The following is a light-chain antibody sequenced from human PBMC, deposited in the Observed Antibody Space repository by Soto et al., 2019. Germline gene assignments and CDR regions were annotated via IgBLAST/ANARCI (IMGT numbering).Light chain of an antibody. Sequence: EIVLTQSPGILSLSPGERATLSCRASQSVRSTYLAWYQQKPGQAPRLLIHGASSRATGIPDRFSGSGSGTAFTLTISRLEPEDFAVYDWQYYSSSLSITFGQGTRLDIK. CDR3: QYYSSSLSIT. J-gene: IGKJ5*01. V-gene: IGKV3-20*01. CDR1: QSVRSTY. CDR2: GAS.